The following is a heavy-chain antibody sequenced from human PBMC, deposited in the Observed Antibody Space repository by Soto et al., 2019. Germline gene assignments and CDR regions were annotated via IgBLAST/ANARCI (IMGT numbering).Heavy chain of an antibody. J-gene: IGHJ6*02. V-gene: IGHV2-5*01. CDR2: IYWNDDK. CDR1: GFALTTSGVG. CDR3: SHIRAIFGEVLSAGGFDF. D-gene: IGHD3-3*01. Sequence: QITLKESGQTLVKPTETLTLTCTFSGFALTTSGVGVAWIREPPGKALEWVALIYWNDDKRYRPSLKNRLTITKDTSRNEVVLTMTNMDPADTATYYCSHIRAIFGEVLSAGGFDFWGQGTTVTVSS.